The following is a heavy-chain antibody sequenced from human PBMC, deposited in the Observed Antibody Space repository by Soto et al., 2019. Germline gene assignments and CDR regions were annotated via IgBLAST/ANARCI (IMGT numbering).Heavy chain of an antibody. CDR2: IIPIFGTA. CDR1: GGTFSSYA. CDR3: ARACSGGSCYSEGWFDP. D-gene: IGHD2-15*01. J-gene: IGHJ5*02. Sequence: GASVKVSCKASGGTFSSYAISWVREAPGQGLEWMGGIIPIFGTANYAQKFQGRVTITADESTSTAYMELSSLRSEDTAVYCCARACSGGSCYSEGWFDPWGQGTLVTVSS. V-gene: IGHV1-69*13.